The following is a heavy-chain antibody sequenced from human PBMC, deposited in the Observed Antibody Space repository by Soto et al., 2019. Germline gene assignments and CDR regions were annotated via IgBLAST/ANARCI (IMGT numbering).Heavy chain of an antibody. V-gene: IGHV3-30*18. Sequence: AGGSLRLSCAASGFTFNNYVMHWVRQAPGKGLEWVAVISYDGSNKYYADSVKGRFTISRDNSKNTLYLQMNSLRAEDTAVYYCAKEGYEYSSFLLNWFDPWGQGTLVTVSS. J-gene: IGHJ5*02. CDR3: AKEGYEYSSFLLNWFDP. CDR1: GFTFNNYV. CDR2: ISYDGSNK. D-gene: IGHD6-6*01.